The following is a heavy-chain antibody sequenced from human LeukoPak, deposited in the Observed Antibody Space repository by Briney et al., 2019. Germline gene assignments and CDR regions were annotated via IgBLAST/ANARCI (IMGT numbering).Heavy chain of an antibody. CDR3: AKDYDKFLEWLLEGAPDY. J-gene: IGHJ4*02. CDR2: ISYDGSNK. D-gene: IGHD3-3*01. CDR1: GFTFSSYG. V-gene: IGHV3-30*18. Sequence: PGGSLRLSCAASGFTFSSYGMHWVRQAPGKGLEWVAVISYDGSNKYYADSVKGRFTISRDNSKNTLYLQMNSLRAEDTAVYYCAKDYDKFLEWLLEGAPDYWGQGTLVTVSS.